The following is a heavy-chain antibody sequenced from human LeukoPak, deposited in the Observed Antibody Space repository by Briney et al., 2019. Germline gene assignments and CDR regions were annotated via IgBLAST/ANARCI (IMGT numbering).Heavy chain of an antibody. CDR1: GFTFRNCD. J-gene: IGHJ3*02. V-gene: IGHV3-13*01. D-gene: IGHD2-15*01. CDR2: TATTGVT. Sequence: PGGSLRLSCAASGFTFRNCDMHWFRQRPGKGLEWVSVTATTGVTSYADSVKGRFTVSRTNVRNSLYLQMNSLRAEDTAVYYCAREMSGGYWAFDIWGQGTMVTVSS. CDR3: AREMSGGYWAFDI.